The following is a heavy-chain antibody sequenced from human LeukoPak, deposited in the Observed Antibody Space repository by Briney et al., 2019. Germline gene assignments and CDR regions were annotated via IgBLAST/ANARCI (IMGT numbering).Heavy chain of an antibody. D-gene: IGHD6-6*01. CDR3: ATRHSIAARHEASFDY. CDR1: GYTFTSYA. J-gene: IGHJ4*02. CDR2: IIPIFGTA. Sequence: GASVKVSCKASGYTFTSYAISWVRQAPGQGLEWMGGIIPIFGTANYAQKFQGRVTITADESTSTAYMELSSLRSEDTAVYYCATRHSIAARHEASFDYWGQGTLVTVSS. V-gene: IGHV1-69*13.